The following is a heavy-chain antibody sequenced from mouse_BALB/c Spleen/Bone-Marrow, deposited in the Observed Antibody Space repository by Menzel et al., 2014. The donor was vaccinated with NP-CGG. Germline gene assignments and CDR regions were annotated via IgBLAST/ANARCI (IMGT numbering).Heavy chain of an antibody. Sequence: EVQGVESGGRLVKPGGSLKLSCAASGFSFXDHYMYWVRQTPEKRLEWVATISDGGGHTYYSDSVRGRFTISRDNAKNNLYLQMSSLKSEDTAMYHCARDGDYRYAWFSYWGQGTPVTVSA. CDR3: ARDGDYRYAWFSY. V-gene: IGHV5-4*02. D-gene: IGHD2-14*01. CDR2: ISDGGGHT. CDR1: GFSFXDHY. J-gene: IGHJ3*01.